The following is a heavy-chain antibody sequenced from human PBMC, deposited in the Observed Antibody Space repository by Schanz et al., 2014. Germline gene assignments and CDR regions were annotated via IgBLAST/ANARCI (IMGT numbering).Heavy chain of an antibody. Sequence: EVQLVESGGDLVQPGGSLRLSCAASGFTFSSNSMNWVRQAPGKGLEWVSAISGSGGSTYYADSVKGRFTISRDNSKNTLYLQMNSLRAEDTAVYYCTRDVRLDRRGNWFDPWGQGTLVTVSS. J-gene: IGHJ5*02. V-gene: IGHV3-23*04. D-gene: IGHD1-1*01. CDR2: ISGSGGST. CDR3: TRDVRLDRRGNWFDP. CDR1: GFTFSSNS.